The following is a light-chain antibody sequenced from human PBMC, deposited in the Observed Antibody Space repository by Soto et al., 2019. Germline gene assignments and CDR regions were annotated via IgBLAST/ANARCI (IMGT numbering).Light chain of an antibody. J-gene: IGLJ2*01. CDR1: SSNIGNNY. CDR2: DNN. Sequence: QSVLTQPPSVSAAPGQKVTISCSGSSSNIGNNYVSWYQQLPGTAPKLLIYDNNKRPSGIPDRFSGSKSGTSATLGITGLQTGDEADYYCGTWDSSLSAGEFGGGTKLTAL. V-gene: IGLV1-51*01. CDR3: GTWDSSLSAGE.